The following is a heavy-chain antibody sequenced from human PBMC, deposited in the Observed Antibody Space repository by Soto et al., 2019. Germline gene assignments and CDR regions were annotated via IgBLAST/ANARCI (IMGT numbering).Heavy chain of an antibody. J-gene: IGHJ4*02. CDR3: AYTPGPASFGSGTYFLN. Sequence: QITLKESGPTVVKPTQTLTLSCAFSGFSLSTSEAAVGWIRQPPGKVLEWLALIYWDGDQRYSPSVGSRLTTPKDASKNHVFHTMTDLGPEDTGTYFCAYTPGPASFGSGTYFLNWGQGTLVYVSS. D-gene: IGHD3-10*01. CDR2: IYWDGDQ. CDR1: GFSLSTSEAA. V-gene: IGHV2-5*02.